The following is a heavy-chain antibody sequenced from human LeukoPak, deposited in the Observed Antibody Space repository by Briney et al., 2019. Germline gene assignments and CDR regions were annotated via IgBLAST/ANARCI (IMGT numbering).Heavy chain of an antibody. CDR3: ARRHSSGWFYY. D-gene: IGHD6-19*01. Sequence: SETLSLTCTVSGYSISNGYYWDWIRQPPGRGLEWIGNIYRSGSTSYNPSLKSRVTISVDTSKNQFSLKVNSVTAADTAVYYCARRHSSGWFYYWGQGTLVTISS. CDR1: GYSISNGYY. CDR2: IYRSGST. V-gene: IGHV4-38-2*02. J-gene: IGHJ4*02.